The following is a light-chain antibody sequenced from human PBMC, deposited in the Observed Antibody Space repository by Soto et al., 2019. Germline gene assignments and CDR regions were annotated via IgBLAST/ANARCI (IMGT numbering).Light chain of an antibody. CDR3: QQRSNWPPSIT. CDR1: QSVSSF. CDR2: DAS. V-gene: IGKV3-11*01. Sequence: EIEVTQSPATLSLSPGERATLSCRASQSVSSFFAWYQQKPGQAPRLLIYDASNRATGIPARFSGSGSGTDFTLTISSLEPEDFAVYYCQQRSNWPPSITFGQGTRLEI. J-gene: IGKJ5*01.